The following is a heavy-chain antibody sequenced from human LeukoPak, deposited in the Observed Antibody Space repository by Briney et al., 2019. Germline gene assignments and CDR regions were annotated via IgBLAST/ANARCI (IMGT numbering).Heavy chain of an antibody. CDR3: ARVGVEQYLVLSYSMDV. V-gene: IGHV3-21*01. D-gene: IGHD6-13*01. J-gene: IGHJ6*03. CDR1: GFSFRSYT. CDR2: ISSSGSLI. Sequence: GGSLTLSCAASGFSFRSYTINWVRQAPGKGLEWASSISSSGSLIYYADSVRGRFTVSRDNAKNSLHLQMNSLRAEDTAVYYCARVGVEQYLVLSYSMDVWGKGTTVTVS.